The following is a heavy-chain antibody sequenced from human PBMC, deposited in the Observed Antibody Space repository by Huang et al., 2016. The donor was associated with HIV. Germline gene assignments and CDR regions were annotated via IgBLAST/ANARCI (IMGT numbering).Heavy chain of an antibody. J-gene: IGHJ6*02. CDR1: GGSISGSSYY. V-gene: IGHV4-39*01. CDR3: ANFIQYYDFPKLMDV. CDR2: IYYSGST. Sequence: QLQLQESGPGLVKPSETLSLTCSVSGGSISGSSYYWGWIRQPPGKGLEWIGNIYYSGSTYYNPSLNSRVTISVDTSKNQFTLKLNSVTAADTAVYDCANFIQYYDFPKLMDVWGQGTTVTVSS. D-gene: IGHD3-3*01.